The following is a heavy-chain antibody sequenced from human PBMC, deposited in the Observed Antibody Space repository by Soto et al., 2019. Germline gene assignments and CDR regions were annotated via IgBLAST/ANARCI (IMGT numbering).Heavy chain of an antibody. V-gene: IGHV1-69*01. CDR3: ARDLRDYVWGSYRYRGPFDY. J-gene: IGHJ4*02. CDR1: GGTFSSYA. Sequence: QVQLVQSGAEVKKPGSSVKVSYKASGGTFSSYAISWVRQAPGQGLEWMGGIIPIFGTANYAQKFQGRVTITADESTSTAYMELSSLRSEDTAVYYCARDLRDYVWGSYRYRGPFDYWGQGTLVTVSS. CDR2: IIPIFGTA. D-gene: IGHD3-16*02.